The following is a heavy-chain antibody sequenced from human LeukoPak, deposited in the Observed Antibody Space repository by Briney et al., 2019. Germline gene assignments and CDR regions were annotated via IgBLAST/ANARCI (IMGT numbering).Heavy chain of an antibody. V-gene: IGHV3-23*01. D-gene: IGHD5-18*01. J-gene: IGHJ4*02. CDR3: TIPASGYSYGVLDS. Sequence: PGGSLRLSCAASGFTFSNYAMSWVRQAPGKGLEWVSAISGSGGSTHYADSVKGRFTISRDNSKNTLYLQMNSPRAEDTAVYYCTIPASGYSYGVLDSWGQGALVTVSS. CDR2: ISGSGGST. CDR1: GFTFSNYA.